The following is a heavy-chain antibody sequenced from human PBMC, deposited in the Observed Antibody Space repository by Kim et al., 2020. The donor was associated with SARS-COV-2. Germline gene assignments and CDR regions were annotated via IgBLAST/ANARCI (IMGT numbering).Heavy chain of an antibody. CDR3: ARNLVGDTDLGP. J-gene: IGHJ5*02. D-gene: IGHD1-26*01. CDR2: ISSAGGTQ. V-gene: IGHV3-30*03. CDR1: GFTFSSHV. Sequence: GGSLRLSCAASGFTFSSHVMHWVRQARGKGRAWVALISSAGGTQKYTDSVKGRFTVSRDNSKNTLFLQMNSLRPEDTAVYYCARNLVGDTDLGPWGQGTLGTVAS.